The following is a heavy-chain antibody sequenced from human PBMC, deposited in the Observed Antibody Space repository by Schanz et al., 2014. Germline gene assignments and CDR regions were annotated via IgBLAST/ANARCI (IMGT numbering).Heavy chain of an antibody. Sequence: EVQLVESGGGLVKPGGSLRLSCEASGFTFTTYRMDWVRQAPGRGLEWVSFISASGDSTSYADSVKGRFTISRDNSKNTLYLQMNSLRDEDTAMYYCARRVPYSFGLDVWGQGATVTVSS. CDR3: ARRVPYSFGLDV. CDR1: GFTFTTYR. J-gene: IGHJ6*02. CDR2: ISASGDST. D-gene: IGHD1-1*01. V-gene: IGHV3-23*04.